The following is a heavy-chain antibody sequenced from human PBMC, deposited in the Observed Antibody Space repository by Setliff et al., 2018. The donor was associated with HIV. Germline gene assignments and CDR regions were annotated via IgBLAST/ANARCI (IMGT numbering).Heavy chain of an antibody. CDR3: ASQPAYSTDWYPPGYFDF. V-gene: IGHV4-39*07. CDR2: INHSGST. D-gene: IGHD6-19*01. J-gene: IGHJ4*02. CDR1: GGSISRSHLY. Sequence: SETLSLTCTVSGGSISRSHLYWGWIRQPPGKGLEWIGEINHSGSTNYNMSLWSRVPISLDASRNQFSLELISVTAADTAVYYCASQPAYSTDWYPPGYFDFWGQGTLVTVSS.